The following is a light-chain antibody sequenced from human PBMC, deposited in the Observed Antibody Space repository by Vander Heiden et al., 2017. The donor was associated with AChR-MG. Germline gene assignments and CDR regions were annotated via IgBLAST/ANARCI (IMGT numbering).Light chain of an antibody. V-gene: IGLV2-14*01. Sequence: SALTHPASVSGSPGLSITIACPGTSSDVGGDNYVAWYQQHPGKAPKLMIYEVSNRPSGVSNRFSGSKSGNTASLTISGLQAEDEADYYCSSYTSSSRYVFGTGTKVTVL. CDR2: EVS. CDR3: SSYTSSSRYV. J-gene: IGLJ1*01. CDR1: SSDVGGDNY.